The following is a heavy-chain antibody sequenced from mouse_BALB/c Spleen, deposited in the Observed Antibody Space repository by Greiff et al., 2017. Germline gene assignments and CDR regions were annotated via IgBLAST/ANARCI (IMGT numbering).Heavy chain of an antibody. Sequence: EVQVVESGAELVKPGASVKISCKASGYSFTDYYMHWVKQSPEKSFEWIGEINPSTGGTSYNQKFKGKATLTVDKSSSTAYMQLKSLTSEDSAVYYCAREGPIHYGTAYWGQGTLVTVSA. J-gene: IGHJ3*01. CDR3: AREGPIHYGTAY. D-gene: IGHD1-1*01. CDR2: INPSTGGT. V-gene: IGHV1-42*01. CDR1: GYSFTDYY.